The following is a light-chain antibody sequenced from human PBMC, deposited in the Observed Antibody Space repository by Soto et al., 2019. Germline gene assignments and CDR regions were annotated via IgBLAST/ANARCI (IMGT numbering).Light chain of an antibody. CDR2: GAS. Sequence: EIVMTQSPATLSVSPGERATLPCRASQSVSSNLAWYQQKPGQAPRLLIYGASTRATGIPARFSGSGSGTEFTLTISSLQSEDFAAYYCQQYNNWPSITFGQGTRLEIK. CDR1: QSVSSN. J-gene: IGKJ5*01. V-gene: IGKV3-15*01. CDR3: QQYNNWPSIT.